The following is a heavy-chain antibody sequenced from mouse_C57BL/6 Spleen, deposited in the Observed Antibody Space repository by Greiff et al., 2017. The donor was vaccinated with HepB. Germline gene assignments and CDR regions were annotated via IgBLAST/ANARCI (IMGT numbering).Heavy chain of an antibody. J-gene: IGHJ1*03. CDR3: AREGPYWYVDV. V-gene: IGHV5-4*01. CDR2: ISDGGSYT. CDR1: GFTFSSYA. Sequence: EVQLVESGGGLVKPGGSLKLSCAASGFTFSSYAMSWVRQTPEKRLEWVATISDGGSYTYYPDNVKGRFTISRDNAKNNLYLQMSHLKSEDTAMYYCAREGPYWYVDVWGTGTTVTVSS.